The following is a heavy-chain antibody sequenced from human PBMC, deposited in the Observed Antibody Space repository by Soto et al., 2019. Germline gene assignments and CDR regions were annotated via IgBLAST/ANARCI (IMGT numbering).Heavy chain of an antibody. D-gene: IGHD3-22*01. J-gene: IGHJ3*02. CDR1: GYTFTKYG. Sequence: ASVKVSCKASGYTFTKYGISWLRQAPGQGLEWMGWISTYNGDANYGHKLQGRVTMTTDTSTNTAYMELRSLRSDDTAVYYCERQIYYESRTGDDSFVIWGQGPMVTGS. CDR2: ISTYNGDA. V-gene: IGHV1-18*01. CDR3: ERQIYYESRTGDDSFVI.